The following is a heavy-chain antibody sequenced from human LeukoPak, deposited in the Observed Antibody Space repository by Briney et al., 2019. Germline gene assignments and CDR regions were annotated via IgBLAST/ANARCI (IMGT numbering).Heavy chain of an antibody. V-gene: IGHV3-48*03. D-gene: IGHD6-19*01. J-gene: IGHJ4*02. CDR1: GFTFSSYE. CDR3: ARDQGSGWLFDY. Sequence: PGGSLRLSCAASGFTFSSYEMNWVRQAPGKGLEWVSYISSSGSTIYYADSVKGRFTISRDNAKNSLYLKMNSLRAEDTAVYYCARDQGSGWLFDYWGQGTLVTVSS. CDR2: ISSSGSTI.